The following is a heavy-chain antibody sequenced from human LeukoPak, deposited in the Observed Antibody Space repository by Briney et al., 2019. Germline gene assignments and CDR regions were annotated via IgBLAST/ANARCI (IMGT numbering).Heavy chain of an antibody. V-gene: IGHV3-43*02. Sequence: PGGSLRLSCAASGFTFDDYAMHWVRQAPGKGLEWVSLISGDGGSTYYADSVKGRFTISRDNSKNSLYLQMNSLRTEDTALYYCAKDMGVEMATSTFDYWGQGTLVTVSS. CDR1: GFTFDDYA. CDR2: ISGDGGST. CDR3: AKDMGVEMATSTFDY. D-gene: IGHD5-24*01. J-gene: IGHJ4*02.